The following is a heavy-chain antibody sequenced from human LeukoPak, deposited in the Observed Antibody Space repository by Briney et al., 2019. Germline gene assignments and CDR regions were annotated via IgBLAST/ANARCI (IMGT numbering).Heavy chain of an antibody. V-gene: IGHV3-21*01. CDR1: GFTFSSYS. J-gene: IGHJ3*02. CDR2: ISSSSTYI. D-gene: IGHD2-2*01. Sequence: GGTLRLSCAASGFTFSSYSMNWVPQTPGKGLEWVSSISSSSTYIYYADLLKGRFTISRENAKNSLYLQMNSLRAEDTAVYYCSRDSPRYCSSTSCHGDAFDIWGQGTMVTVSS. CDR3: SRDSPRYCSSTSCHGDAFDI.